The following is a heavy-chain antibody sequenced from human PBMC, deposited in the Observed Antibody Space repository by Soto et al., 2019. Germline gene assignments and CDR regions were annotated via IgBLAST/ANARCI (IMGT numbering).Heavy chain of an antibody. D-gene: IGHD6-25*01. Sequence: EVQLVESGGGLVQPGGSLRISCAAPGLTLSTGWMHWVRQTPGKGLVWVSRISSDGRTTNYADSVGGRFTVSGDNARNTLYLQMSSLRVEDTAVYYCTSGAAFRGQGILVTVSS. J-gene: IGHJ4*02. CDR2: ISSDGRTT. V-gene: IGHV3-74*01. CDR3: TSGAAF. CDR1: GLTLSTGW.